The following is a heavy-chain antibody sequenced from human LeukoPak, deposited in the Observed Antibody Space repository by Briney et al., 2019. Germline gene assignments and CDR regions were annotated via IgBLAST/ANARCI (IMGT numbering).Heavy chain of an antibody. V-gene: IGHV3-23*01. J-gene: IGHJ4*02. CDR1: GFSFSTYA. CDR3: VRRGSGSSSPFAY. CDR2: ISGSGGTS. Sequence: GGSLRLSCAASGFSFSTYAMSWARQAPGKGLEWVSGISGSGGTSYYAASVKGRLTISRDNSNNTLYLQMTTLRADDTAVYYCVRRGSGSSSPFAYWGQGALVIVSS. D-gene: IGHD6-6*01.